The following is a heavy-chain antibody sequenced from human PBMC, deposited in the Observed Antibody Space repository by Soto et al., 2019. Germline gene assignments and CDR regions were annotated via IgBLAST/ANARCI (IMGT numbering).Heavy chain of an antibody. CDR3: ARDPDEVVRTDYTSYGMEV. Sequence: SVKVSCKASGDTSSNYGVSWVRQAPGQGREWMGGILPVFGTTTYARNFQGRITITADKSTSTVYMELTSLRSDDTATYYCARDPDEVVRTDYTSYGMEVWEQGATDIVSS. V-gene: IGHV1-69*06. J-gene: IGHJ6*01. CDR1: GDTSSNYG. CDR2: ILPVFGTT. D-gene: IGHD2-15*01.